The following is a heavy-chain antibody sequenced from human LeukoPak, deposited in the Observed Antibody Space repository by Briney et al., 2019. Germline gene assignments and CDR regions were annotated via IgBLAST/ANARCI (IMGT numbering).Heavy chain of an antibody. V-gene: IGHV4-4*07. CDR1: GGSISSYY. D-gene: IGHD6-13*01. CDR2: IYTSGST. J-gene: IGHJ3*02. Sequence: SETLSLTCTVSGGSISSYYRSWIRQPAGKGLEWIGRIYTSGSTNYNPSLKSRVTMSVDTSKNQFSLKLSSVTAADTAVYYCASGDSSSSALDIWGQGTMVTVSS. CDR3: ASGDSSSSALDI.